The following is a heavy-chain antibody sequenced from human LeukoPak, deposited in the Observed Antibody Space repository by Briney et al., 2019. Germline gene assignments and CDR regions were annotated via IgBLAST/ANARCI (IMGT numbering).Heavy chain of an antibody. V-gene: IGHV3-23*01. Sequence: GGSLRLSCAASGFTFSSCAMSWVRQAPGKGLEWVSAISGSGGSTYYADSVKGRFTISRDNSRNTLYLQMNSLRAEDTAVYYCAKLSREAVAGRNAFDIWGQGTMVTVSS. CDR2: ISGSGGST. J-gene: IGHJ3*02. CDR1: GFTFSSCA. D-gene: IGHD6-19*01. CDR3: AKLSREAVAGRNAFDI.